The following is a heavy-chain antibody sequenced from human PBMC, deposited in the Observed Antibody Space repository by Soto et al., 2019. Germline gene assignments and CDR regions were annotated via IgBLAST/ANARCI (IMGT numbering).Heavy chain of an antibody. V-gene: IGHV3-33*01. CDR1: GFTFSSYG. J-gene: IGHJ4*02. CDR2: IWYDGSNK. D-gene: IGHD6-13*01. Sequence: GGSLRLSCAASGFTFSSYGMHWVRQAPGKGLEWVAVIWYDGSNKYYADSVKGRFTISRDNSKNTLYLQMNSLRAEDTAVYYCARDRSSSINYFDYWGQGTLVTVSS. CDR3: ARDRSSSINYFDY.